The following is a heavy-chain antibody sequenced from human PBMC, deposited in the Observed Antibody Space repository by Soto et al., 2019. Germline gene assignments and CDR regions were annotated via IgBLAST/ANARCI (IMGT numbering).Heavy chain of an antibody. CDR1: GFTFSDYY. D-gene: IGHD5-18*01. CDR3: ASWIQKIDY. V-gene: IGHV3-11*01. CDR2: IRSSGNTR. Sequence: QVQLVESGGGLVKPGGSLRLSCAASGFTFSDYYMSWIRQAPGKGLEWVSYIRSSGNTRYYADSVKGRFTISRDNAKNSRYLQMNSLRAADTSVYYCASWIQKIDYWGQGTLVTVSS. J-gene: IGHJ4*02.